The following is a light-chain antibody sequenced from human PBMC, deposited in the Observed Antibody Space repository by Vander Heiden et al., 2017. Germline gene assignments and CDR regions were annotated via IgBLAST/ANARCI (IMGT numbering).Light chain of an antibody. V-gene: IGKV1-39*01. CDR1: QSISDY. CDR2: TAS. CDR3: QQSYIIPHT. Sequence: IQMTQSPSSLSASVGDRVTITCRASQSISDYLVWYQQRPGKAPKLLIYTASSLQSGVPSRFSGSASGTDFTLTITDLQPEDFATYYCQQSYIIPHTFGQGTKLEIK. J-gene: IGKJ2*01.